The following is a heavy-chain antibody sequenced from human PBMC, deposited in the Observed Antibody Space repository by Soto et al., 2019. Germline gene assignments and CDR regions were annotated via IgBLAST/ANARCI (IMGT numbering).Heavy chain of an antibody. J-gene: IGHJ4*01. Sequence: EVQLLESGGGLVQPGGSLRLSCAASGFTFSSYAMTWVRQAPGRGLEWVSGISGSGGSTYYADSVKGQCTISRDNFKNTLYVQMNSLTAEDTAVYYCAILSCSSTSCYKDAGGYWGHGTQVTVSS. D-gene: IGHD2-2*02. CDR3: AILSCSSTSCYKDAGGY. V-gene: IGHV3-23*01. CDR2: ISGSGGST. CDR1: GFTFSSYA.